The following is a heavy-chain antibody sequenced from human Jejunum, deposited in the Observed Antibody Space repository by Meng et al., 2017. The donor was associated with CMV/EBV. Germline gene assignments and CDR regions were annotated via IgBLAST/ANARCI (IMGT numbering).Heavy chain of an antibody. Sequence: LTCAVSGDAISDTNWWSWVRQPPGKGLEWIGEIYHTGSSNYNPSLKSRVTISIDESKNQFSLKLNSVTAADTAVYYCARFRYHAIDVWGQGTTVTVSS. CDR1: GDAISDTNW. CDR2: IYHTGSS. J-gene: IGHJ6*02. CDR3: ARFRYHAIDV. V-gene: IGHV4-4*02.